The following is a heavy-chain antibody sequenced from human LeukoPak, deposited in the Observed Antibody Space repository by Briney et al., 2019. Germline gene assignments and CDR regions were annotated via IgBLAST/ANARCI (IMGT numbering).Heavy chain of an antibody. CDR3: AKDGVPYYYDSSGYWGGYYFDY. CDR2: ISWNSGSI. J-gene: IGHJ4*02. CDR1: GFTFDDYA. Sequence: GRSQRLSCAASGFTFDDYAMHWVRQAPGKGLEWVSGISWNSGSIGYADSVKGRFTISRDNAKNSLYLQMNSLRAEDTALYYCAKDGVPYYYDSSGYWGGYYFDYWGQGTLVTVSS. D-gene: IGHD3-22*01. V-gene: IGHV3-9*01.